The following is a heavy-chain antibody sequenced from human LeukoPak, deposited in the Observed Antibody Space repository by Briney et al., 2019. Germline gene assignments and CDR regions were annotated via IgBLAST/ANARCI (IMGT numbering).Heavy chain of an antibody. CDR1: GFTFSSYG. D-gene: IGHD3-9*01. V-gene: IGHV3-23*01. CDR2: ISGSGGST. CDR3: AKGYYFDILSGYSSLDS. Sequence: GGSLRLSCAASGFTFSSYGMSWVRQAPGKGLEWVSAISGSGGSTYYADSVKGRFTISRDDSKNTLYLQMNSLRTEDTAAYYCAKGYYFDILSGYSSLDSWGQGTLVTVSS. J-gene: IGHJ4*02.